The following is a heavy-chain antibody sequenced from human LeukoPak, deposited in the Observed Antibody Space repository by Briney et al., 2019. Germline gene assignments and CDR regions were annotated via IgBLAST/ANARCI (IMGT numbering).Heavy chain of an antibody. J-gene: IGHJ4*02. CDR2: INHSRST. CDR3: ARGRDGELDD. V-gene: IGHV4-34*01. CDR1: GGSFSGYY. D-gene: IGHD5-24*01. Sequence: SETLSLTCAVYGGSFSGYYWSWIRQPPGKGLEWIGEINHSRSTNYNPSLKSRVTISVDTSKNQFSLKLSSVTAADTAVYYCARGRDGELDDWGQGTLVTVSS.